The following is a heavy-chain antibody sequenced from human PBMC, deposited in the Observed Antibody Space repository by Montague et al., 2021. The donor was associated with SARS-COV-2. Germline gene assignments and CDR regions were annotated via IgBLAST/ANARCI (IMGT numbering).Heavy chain of an antibody. Sequence: SETLSLTCAVSGGSISSSNWWSWVRQPPGKGLEWIGEIYHSGSTNYNPSLKSRVTISVDKSKSQFSLKLSSVTAAGTAVYYCARRYCSSTSCPNWFDPWGQGTLVTVSS. CDR2: IYHSGST. CDR1: GGSISSSNW. V-gene: IGHV4-4*02. J-gene: IGHJ5*02. D-gene: IGHD2-2*01. CDR3: ARRYCSSTSCPNWFDP.